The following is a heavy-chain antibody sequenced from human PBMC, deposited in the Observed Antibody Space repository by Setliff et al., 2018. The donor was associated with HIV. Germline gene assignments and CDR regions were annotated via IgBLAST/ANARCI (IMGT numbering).Heavy chain of an antibody. Sequence: SETLSLTCTVSGGSISSSGPGYYWGWVRQPPGGGLEWIGYIYYSESTYYNPSLRSRLTISMDTSKNQFSLKLSSVTAADTAVYYCARAPMVPRSEAFDIWGQGTVVTVSS. CDR1: GGSISSSGPGYY. CDR2: IYYSEST. CDR3: ARAPMVPRSEAFDI. D-gene: IGHD3-10*01. V-gene: IGHV4-31*03. J-gene: IGHJ3*02.